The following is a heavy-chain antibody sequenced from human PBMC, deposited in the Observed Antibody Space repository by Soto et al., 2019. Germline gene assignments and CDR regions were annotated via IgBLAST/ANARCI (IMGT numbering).Heavy chain of an antibody. Sequence: PGGSLRLSCAASGFTFSSYAMSWVRQAPGKGLEWVSAISGSGGSTYYADSVKGRFTISRDNSKNTLYLQMNSLRAEDTAVYYCAKEGYSSSSVPEYFQHWGQGTLVTVSS. CDR1: GFTFSSYA. CDR2: ISGSGGST. D-gene: IGHD6-6*01. CDR3: AKEGYSSSSVPEYFQH. V-gene: IGHV3-23*01. J-gene: IGHJ1*01.